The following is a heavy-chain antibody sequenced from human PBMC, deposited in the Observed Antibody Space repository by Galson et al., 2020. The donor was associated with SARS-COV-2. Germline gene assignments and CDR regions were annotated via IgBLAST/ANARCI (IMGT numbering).Heavy chain of an antibody. CDR1: GYSISSGYY. CDR2: IYHSGST. V-gene: IGHV4-38-2*01. J-gene: IGHJ6*02. D-gene: IGHD2-15*01. CDR3: ARHICNGGAEGYCSGGSCYCYYYYGMDV. Sequence: SETLSLTCAVSGYSISSGYYWGWILQPPWKGLEWSGSIYHSGSTYYNPPLKSRVTISVDTSKNQFSLKLSSVTAADTAVYYCARHICNGGAEGYCSGGSCYCYYYYGMDVWGQGTTVTVSS.